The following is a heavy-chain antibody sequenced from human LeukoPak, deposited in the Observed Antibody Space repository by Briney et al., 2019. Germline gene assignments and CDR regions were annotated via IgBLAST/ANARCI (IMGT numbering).Heavy chain of an antibody. V-gene: IGHV3-7*01. CDR2: IQSDGNEK. CDR1: GFTFRDYW. D-gene: IGHD6-19*01. CDR3: ARDSAVATYYGVDV. Sequence: GGSLRLSCGASGFTFRDYWMSWVRQAPGKGLEWVANIQSDGNEKDYIDSVQGRFTISRDNAKTSLYLQMNSLRAEDTAVYYCARDSAVATYYGVDVWGQGTTVTVSS. J-gene: IGHJ6*02.